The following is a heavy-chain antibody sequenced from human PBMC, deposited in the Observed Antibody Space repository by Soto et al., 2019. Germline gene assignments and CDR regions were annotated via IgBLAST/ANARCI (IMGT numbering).Heavy chain of an antibody. Sequence: EVQLVESGGGLVQPGGSLRLSCAASGFTFSSYWMSWVRQAPGKGLEWVANIKQDGSEKYYVDSVKGRFTISRDNAKNPLYLPMTSLRAEDTAVYYCARDGRHFDWFHYYYGMDVWGQGTTVTVSS. CDR3: ARDGRHFDWFHYYYGMDV. CDR2: IKQDGSEK. CDR1: GFTFSSYW. V-gene: IGHV3-7*01. J-gene: IGHJ6*02. D-gene: IGHD3-9*01.